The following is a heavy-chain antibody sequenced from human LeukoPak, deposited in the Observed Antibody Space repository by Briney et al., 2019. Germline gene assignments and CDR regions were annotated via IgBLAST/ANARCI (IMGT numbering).Heavy chain of an antibody. J-gene: IGHJ6*03. CDR3: ARCGAAVAGYYYYYYMDV. D-gene: IGHD6-19*01. V-gene: IGHV1-69*13. Sequence: ASVKVSCRASGGTFSSYAISWVRQAPGQGLEWMGGIIPIFGTANYAQKFQGRVTITADESTSTAYMELSSLRSEDTAVYYCARCGAAVAGYYYYYYMDVWGKGTTVTISS. CDR1: GGTFSSYA. CDR2: IIPIFGTA.